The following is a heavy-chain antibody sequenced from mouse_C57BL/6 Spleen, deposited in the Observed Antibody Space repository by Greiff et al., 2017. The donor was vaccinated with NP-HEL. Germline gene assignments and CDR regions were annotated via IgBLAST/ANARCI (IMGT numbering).Heavy chain of an antibody. J-gene: IGHJ2*01. Sequence: DVQLQESGPGLAKPSQTLSLTCSVTGYSIPSDYWNWIRKFPGNKLEYMGYISYSGSTYYTPSLKSRISITRDTSKNQYYLQLNSVTTEDTATYYGARGGHDGYYQYYFDYWGQGTTLTVSS. V-gene: IGHV3-8*01. D-gene: IGHD2-3*01. CDR3: ARGGHDGYYQYYFDY. CDR2: ISYSGST. CDR1: GYSIPSDY.